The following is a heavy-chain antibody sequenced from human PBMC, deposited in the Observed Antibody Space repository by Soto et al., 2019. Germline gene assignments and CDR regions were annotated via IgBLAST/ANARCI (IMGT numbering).Heavy chain of an antibody. V-gene: IGHV1-18*01. J-gene: IGHJ4*02. Sequence: QVHLVQSGAEVKKPGASVKVSCKGSGYTFTSYGITWVRQAPGQGLEWMGWISAHNGNKDYAQQLPGGATVTRDTSTSTAYMELRSLRPDDTAVYCCERGRYGDYWGQGALFTVSS. D-gene: IGHD1-1*01. CDR2: ISAHNGNK. CDR3: ERGRYGDY. CDR1: GYTFTSYG.